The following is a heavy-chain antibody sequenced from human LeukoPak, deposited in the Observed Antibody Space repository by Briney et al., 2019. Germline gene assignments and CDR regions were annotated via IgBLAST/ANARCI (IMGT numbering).Heavy chain of an antibody. CDR3: ATWYYYDSSAYYLSY. Sequence: PGGSLRLSCAASGFTFSSYWMHWVRQAPGKGLVWVSRINSDGSSTSYADSAKGRFTISRDNAKNTLYLQMNSLRAEDTAVYYCATWYYYDSSAYYLSYWGQGTLVTVSS. CDR2: INSDGSST. V-gene: IGHV3-74*01. D-gene: IGHD3-22*01. CDR1: GFTFSSYW. J-gene: IGHJ4*02.